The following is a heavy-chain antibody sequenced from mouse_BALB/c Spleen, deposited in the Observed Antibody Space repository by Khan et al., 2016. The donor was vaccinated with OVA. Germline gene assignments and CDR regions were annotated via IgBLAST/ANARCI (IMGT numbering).Heavy chain of an antibody. CDR2: IIPTNDYA. D-gene: IGHD2-14*01. J-gene: IGHJ3*01. CDR3: AREGAYYRSDGWFAY. CDR1: GYTFTTYT. Sequence: QVQLKESGAELARPGASVKMSFKASGYTFTTYTIHWVKQGPGQGLEWIGYIIPTNDYANYNQKFKDRATLTADKSSSTAYMQLSSLTSEDSALYYCAREGAYYRSDGWFAYWGQGTLVTVSA. V-gene: IGHV1-4*01.